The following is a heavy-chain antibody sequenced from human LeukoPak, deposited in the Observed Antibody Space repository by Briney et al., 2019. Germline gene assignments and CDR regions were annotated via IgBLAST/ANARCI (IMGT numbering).Heavy chain of an antibody. CDR3: ARGNEYCTGGTCRLDY. Sequence: PGGSLRLSCASSGFTFSFYWMHWVRQAPGKGLVWVSRINNDGRSTSYAGSVKGRFTISRDNAKNTMYLQMNSLRAEDTAVYYCARGNEYCTGGTCRLDYWGQGALVTVSS. CDR1: GFTFSFYW. V-gene: IGHV3-74*01. D-gene: IGHD2-15*01. J-gene: IGHJ4*02. CDR2: INNDGRST.